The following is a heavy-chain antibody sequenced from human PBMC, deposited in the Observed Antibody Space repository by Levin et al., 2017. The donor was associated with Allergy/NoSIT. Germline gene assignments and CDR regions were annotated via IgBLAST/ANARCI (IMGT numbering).Heavy chain of an antibody. CDR2: IYWDDDK. CDR1: GFSLSTSGVG. V-gene: IGHV2-5*02. CDR3: AHSKYLDSSGWYPYYYYYMDV. J-gene: IGHJ6*03. D-gene: IGHD6-19*01. Sequence: SGPTLVKPTQTLTLTCTFSGFSLSTSGVGVGWIRQPPGKALEWLALIYWDDDKRYSPSLKSRLTITKDTSKNQVVLTMTNMDPVDTATYYCAHSKYLDSSGWYPYYYYYMDVWGKGTTVTVSS.